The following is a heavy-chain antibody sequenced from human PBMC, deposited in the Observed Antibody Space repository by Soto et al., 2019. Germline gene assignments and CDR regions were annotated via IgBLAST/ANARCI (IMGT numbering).Heavy chain of an antibody. CDR1: GFTFSSYG. CDR2: IWYDGSNK. J-gene: IGHJ4*02. D-gene: IGHD5-12*01. Sequence: GGSLRLSCAASGFTFSSYGMHWVRQAPGKGLEWVAVIWYDGSNKYYADSVKGRFTISRDNSKNTLYLQMNSLRAEDTAVYYCARTEYSGYETCLDYWGQGTLVTVSS. V-gene: IGHV3-33*01. CDR3: ARTEYSGYETCLDY.